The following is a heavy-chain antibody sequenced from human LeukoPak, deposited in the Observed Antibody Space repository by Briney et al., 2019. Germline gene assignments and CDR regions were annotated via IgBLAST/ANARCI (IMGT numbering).Heavy chain of an antibody. CDR2: ISWNSGSI. D-gene: IGHD6-19*01. CDR3: AKEYVEYSSGWYYFDY. CDR1: GFTFDDYA. Sequence: PLRLSCAASGFTFDDYATHWVRQAPGKGLEWVSGISWNSGSIGYADSVKGRFTISRDNAKNSLYLQMNSLRAEDTALYYCAKEYVEYSSGWYYFDYWGQGTLVTVSS. J-gene: IGHJ4*02. V-gene: IGHV3-9*01.